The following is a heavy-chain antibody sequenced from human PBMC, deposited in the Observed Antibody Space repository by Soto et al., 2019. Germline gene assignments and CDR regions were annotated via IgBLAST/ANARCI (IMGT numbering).Heavy chain of an antibody. CDR1: GDSISGSYS. J-gene: IGHJ1*01. V-gene: IGHV4-30-2*01. D-gene: IGHD3-9*01. Sequence: SETLSLTCAVSGDSISGSYSWAWSRQPPGKGLEWIGYVYPSANTYYNSSLRSRVTISADKSKNQSSLRLTSVTAADTAVYFCVCVVSKGFGRGAFELWGQGTLVTVSS. CDR2: VYPSANT. CDR3: VCVVSKGFGRGAFEL.